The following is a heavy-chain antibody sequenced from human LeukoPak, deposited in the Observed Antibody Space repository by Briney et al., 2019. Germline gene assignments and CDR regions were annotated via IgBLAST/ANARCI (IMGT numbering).Heavy chain of an antibody. Sequence: GASVKVSCKASGYTFTTYNINWVRQAPGQGLEWMGWISGYNGNTNYAQKLQGRVTMTTDTSTSTAYMELWSLKSDDTAVYYCASLKNYYDSSGYLVTDAFDIWGQGTMVTVSS. V-gene: IGHV1-18*01. CDR1: GYTFTTYN. CDR3: ASLKNYYDSSGYLVTDAFDI. J-gene: IGHJ3*02. D-gene: IGHD3-22*01. CDR2: ISGYNGNT.